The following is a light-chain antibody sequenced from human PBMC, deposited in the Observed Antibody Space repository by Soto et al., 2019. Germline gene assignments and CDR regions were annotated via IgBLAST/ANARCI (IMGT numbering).Light chain of an antibody. Sequence: DIQIAQXPPSXXPSXXCAITXXXRASQSISSYVSWYQQKPGKAPKLLIYAASRLESGVPSRFSGSRSGTEFTLTISSLQPDDFAVYYCQQYGSSGTFGQGTKVDIK. CDR3: QQYGSSGT. V-gene: IGKV1-39*01. J-gene: IGKJ1*01. CDR2: AAS. CDR1: QSISSY.